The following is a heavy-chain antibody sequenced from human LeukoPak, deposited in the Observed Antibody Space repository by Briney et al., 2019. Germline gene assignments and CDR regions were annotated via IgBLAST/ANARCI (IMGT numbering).Heavy chain of an antibody. CDR1: GFTFSSYG. CDR2: IYSGGNT. Sequence: PGGSLRLSCAASGFTFSSYGMHWVRQAPGKGLEWVSIIYSGGNTYYADSVKGRFSISRDNSENTLYLQMNSLRAEDTAVYYCAGNRYTSSPDYWGQGTLVTVSS. CDR3: AGNRYTSSPDY. J-gene: IGHJ4*02. V-gene: IGHV3-NL1*01. D-gene: IGHD6-13*01.